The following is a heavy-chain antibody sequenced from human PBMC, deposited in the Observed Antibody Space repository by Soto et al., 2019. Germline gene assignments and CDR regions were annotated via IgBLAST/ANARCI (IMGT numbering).Heavy chain of an antibody. CDR3: AREGIAVAGNKPYYYGMDV. D-gene: IGHD6-19*01. CDR2: MNPNSGNT. V-gene: IGHV1-8*01. Sequence: ASVKVSCKASGYTFTSYDINWVRQATGQGLEWMGWMNPNSGNTGYAQKFQGRVTITADESTSTAYMELSSLRSEDTAVYYCAREGIAVAGNKPYYYGMDVWGQGTTVTVSS. J-gene: IGHJ6*02. CDR1: GYTFTSYD.